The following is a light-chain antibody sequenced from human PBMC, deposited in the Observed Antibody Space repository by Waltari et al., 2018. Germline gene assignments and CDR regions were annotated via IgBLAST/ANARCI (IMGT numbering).Light chain of an antibody. Sequence: DIVMTQSPDSLAVSLGERATINCKSSQSVLASYNSKTYPAWYQQKPGQPPKLRSKWASTRGSGFPDRFSGSGSGTAFTLTISSLQAEDVAVYYCHHYYIPPLTFGQGTRLEIK. J-gene: IGKJ5*01. CDR3: HHYYIPPLT. CDR1: QSVLASYNSKTY. V-gene: IGKV4-1*01. CDR2: WAS.